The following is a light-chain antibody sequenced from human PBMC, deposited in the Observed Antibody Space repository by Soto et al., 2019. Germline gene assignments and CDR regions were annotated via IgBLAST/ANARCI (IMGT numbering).Light chain of an antibody. CDR1: QRVSSN. CDR2: GAS. Sequence: EIVMTQSPATLSVSPGERATLSCRASQRVSSNLAWYQQKPGQAPRLLIYGASTRATSIPSRFSGSGSGTEFTLTISSLQSEDFAVYYCQQYNNWPPVWTFGQGTKVEIK. J-gene: IGKJ1*01. V-gene: IGKV3-15*01. CDR3: QQYNNWPPVWT.